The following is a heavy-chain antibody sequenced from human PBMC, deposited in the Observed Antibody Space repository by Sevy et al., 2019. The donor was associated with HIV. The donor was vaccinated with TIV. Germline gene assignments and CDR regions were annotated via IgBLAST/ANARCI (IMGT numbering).Heavy chain of an antibody. J-gene: IGHJ4*02. V-gene: IGHV3-30*02. CDR2: IRYDGSNK. Sequence: GGSLRLSCAASGFTFSSYGMHWVRQAPGKGLVWVAFIRYDGSNKYYADSVKGRFTISSDNSKNTLYLKMNSLRAEDTAVYYCAKGPSPMITFGGVADYWGQGTLVTVSS. CDR3: AKGPSPMITFGGVADY. D-gene: IGHD3-16*01. CDR1: GFTFSSYG.